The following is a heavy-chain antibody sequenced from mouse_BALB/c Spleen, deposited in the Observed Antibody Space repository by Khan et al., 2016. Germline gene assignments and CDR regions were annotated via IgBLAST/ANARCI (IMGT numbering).Heavy chain of an antibody. CDR3: ARASWEWIAY. Sequence: VRLQQSGAELVKPGASVKLSCTAPGFNIKDTYMHWVKQRPEQGLEWIGRIDPANGNTKYDPKFQGKATITADTSSNTAYLQLSSLTSEDTAGYYCARASWEWIAYWGQGTLVTVSA. D-gene: IGHD4-1*01. J-gene: IGHJ3*01. CDR2: IDPANGNT. V-gene: IGHV14-3*02. CDR1: GFNIKDTY.